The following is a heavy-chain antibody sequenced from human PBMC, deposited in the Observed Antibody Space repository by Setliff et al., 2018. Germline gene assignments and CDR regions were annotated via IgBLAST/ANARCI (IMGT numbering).Heavy chain of an antibody. J-gene: IGHJ4*02. CDR2: LYYSGST. CDR1: GGSISSSSYY. Sequence: SETLSLTCTVSGGSISSSSYYWGWIRQPPGEGLECVGSLYYSGSTYYNPSLKSRVTISVDTSKTQFSLKLSSVTAADTAVYYCARGSYYDSSGYSPDFFDYWGQGTLVTVSS. V-gene: IGHV4-39*01. D-gene: IGHD3-22*01. CDR3: ARGSYYDSSGYSPDFFDY.